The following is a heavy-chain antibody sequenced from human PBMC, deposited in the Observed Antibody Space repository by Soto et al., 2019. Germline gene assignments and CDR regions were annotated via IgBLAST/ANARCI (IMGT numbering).Heavy chain of an antibody. Sequence: EVQLLESGGGLVQPGGSLRLSCAASGFTFSSYAMSWVRQAPGKGLEWVSGIGTSDGATYYADSVKGRFTISRDNSKNTLYLQMNSLRAEDTAVYYCARVTRETGIAVAGFFDHWGQGTLVTVSS. CDR2: IGTSDGAT. J-gene: IGHJ4*02. V-gene: IGHV3-23*01. CDR3: ARVTRETGIAVAGFFDH. CDR1: GFTFSSYA. D-gene: IGHD6-19*01.